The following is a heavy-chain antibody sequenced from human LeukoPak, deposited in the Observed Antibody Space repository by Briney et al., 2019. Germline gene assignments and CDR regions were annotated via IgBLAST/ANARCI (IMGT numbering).Heavy chain of an antibody. V-gene: IGHV4-59*10. CDR3: ARISSSNWYNERGAFDV. J-gene: IGHJ3*01. D-gene: IGHD6-13*01. CDR1: GGSFSGYY. CDR2: IYTSGST. Sequence: PSETLSLTCAVYGGSFSGYYWSWIRQPPGKGLEWIGRIYTSGSTNYSPSLKSRVTISVDTSKNQFSLRLRSVTAADTAVYYCARISSSNWYNERGAFDVWGQGTMVTVSS.